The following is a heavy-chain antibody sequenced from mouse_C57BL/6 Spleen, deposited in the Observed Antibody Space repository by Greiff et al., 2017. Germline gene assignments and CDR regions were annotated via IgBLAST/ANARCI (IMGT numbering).Heavy chain of an antibody. J-gene: IGHJ4*01. V-gene: IGHV1-64*01. CDR3: ARGDWGYAMDY. Sequence: VQLQQPGAELGKPGASVKLSCKASGYTFTSYWMHWVKQRPGQGLEWIGMIHPNSGSTNYNEKFKSKDTLTVDKSSSTAYKQLSSLTSEDSAVYYCARGDWGYAMDYWGQGTSVTVSS. CDR1: GYTFTSYW. D-gene: IGHD4-1*01. CDR2: IHPNSGST.